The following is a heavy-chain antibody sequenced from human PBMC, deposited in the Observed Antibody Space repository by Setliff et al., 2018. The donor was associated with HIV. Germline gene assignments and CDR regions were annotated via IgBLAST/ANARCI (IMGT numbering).Heavy chain of an antibody. J-gene: IGHJ6*02. CDR2: IKKSSEGGKT. D-gene: IGHD2-21*01. CDR1: GFTFNNAW. Sequence: GGSLRLSCVASGFTFNNAWMNWVRQAPVKGLEWLGRIKKSSEGGKTDDASPVKGRFTISRDDSKNTLYLQMNSLKTEDTGVYFCATDNGPSYSMDIWGQGTTVTVS. CDR3: ATDNGPSYSMDI. V-gene: IGHV3-15*01.